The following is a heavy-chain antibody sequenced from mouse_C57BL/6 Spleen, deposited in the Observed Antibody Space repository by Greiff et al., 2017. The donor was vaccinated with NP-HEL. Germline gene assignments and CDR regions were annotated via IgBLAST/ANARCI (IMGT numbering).Heavy chain of an antibody. V-gene: IGHV1-80*01. J-gene: IGHJ3*01. D-gene: IGHD2-2*01. CDR2: IYPGDGAT. CDR3: ARDGYDGPWFAY. CDR1: GYAFSSYW. Sequence: VKLVESGAELVKPGASVKISCKASGYAFSSYWMNWVKQRPGKGLEWIGQIYPGDGATNYNGKFKGKATLTADKSSSTAYMQLSSLTSEDSAVYFCARDGYDGPWFAYWGQGTLVTVSA.